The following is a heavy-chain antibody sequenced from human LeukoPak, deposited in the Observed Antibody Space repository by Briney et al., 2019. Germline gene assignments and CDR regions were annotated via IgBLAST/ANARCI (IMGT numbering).Heavy chain of an antibody. D-gene: IGHD5-18*01. V-gene: IGHV5-51*01. CDR1: GYSFTNYW. Sequence: VESLKISCQGSGYSFTNYWIGWVRQMPGKGLEWMGIIHPGDSGTGYSPSFQGQVTMSVDESITTAYLQWSSLRASDSAIYYCARGGSYRYGSSDYWGQGTLVTVSS. CDR3: ARGGSYRYGSSDY. J-gene: IGHJ4*02. CDR2: IHPGDSGT.